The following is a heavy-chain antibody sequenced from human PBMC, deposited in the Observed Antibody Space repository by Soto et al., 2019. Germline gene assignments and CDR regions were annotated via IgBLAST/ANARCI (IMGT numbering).Heavy chain of an antibody. D-gene: IGHD2-2*01. CDR1: GFTFSSYA. V-gene: IGHV3-23*01. Sequence: HPGGSLRLSCAASGFTFSSYAMSWVRQAPGKGLEWVSAISGSGGSTYYADSVKGRFTISRDNSKNTLYLQMNSLRAEDTAVYYCAKSVFDQLPYYYYYGMDVWGQGTTVTVSS. CDR2: ISGSGGST. CDR3: AKSVFDQLPYYYYYGMDV. J-gene: IGHJ6*02.